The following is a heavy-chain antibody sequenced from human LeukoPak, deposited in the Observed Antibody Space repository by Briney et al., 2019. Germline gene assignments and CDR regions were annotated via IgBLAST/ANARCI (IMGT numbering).Heavy chain of an antibody. CDR3: AKPREGIAAAGSYFDY. CDR1: GFTFSSYA. Sequence: GRSLRLSCAASGFTFSSYAMHWVRQAPGKGLEWVAVISYDGSNKYYADSVKGRFTISRDNSKNTLYLQMNSLRAEDTAVYYCAKPREGIAAAGSYFDYWGQGTLVTVSS. D-gene: IGHD6-13*01. V-gene: IGHV3-30-3*02. J-gene: IGHJ4*02. CDR2: ISYDGSNK.